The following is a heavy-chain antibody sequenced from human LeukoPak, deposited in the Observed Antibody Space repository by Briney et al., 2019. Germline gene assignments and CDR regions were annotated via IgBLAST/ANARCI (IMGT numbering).Heavy chain of an antibody. CDR1: GGSFSGYY. CDR3: ARPVFA. Sequence: SETLSLTCAVYGGSFSGYYWSWIRQPPGEGLEWIGSIYYSGSTYYNPSLKSRVTISVDTSKNQFSLKLSSVTAADTAVYYCARPVFAWGQGTLVTVSS. CDR2: IYYSGST. D-gene: IGHD2-21*01. J-gene: IGHJ5*02. V-gene: IGHV4-34*01.